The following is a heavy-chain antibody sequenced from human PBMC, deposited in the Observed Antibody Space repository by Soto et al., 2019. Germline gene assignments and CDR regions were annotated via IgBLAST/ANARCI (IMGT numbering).Heavy chain of an antibody. J-gene: IGHJ5*02. CDR1: GFTFSHYW. CDR2: INPAGTIT. D-gene: IGHD3-16*01. Sequence: GGSLRLSCAASGFTFSHYWMHWVRQTPGKGLVWVSRINPAGTITNYADSVEGRFTISRDNADSALFLQMNSLSAEDTAIYYCTSGTFGLRDTWGQGTLVTVSS. V-gene: IGHV3-74*01. CDR3: TSGTFGLRDT.